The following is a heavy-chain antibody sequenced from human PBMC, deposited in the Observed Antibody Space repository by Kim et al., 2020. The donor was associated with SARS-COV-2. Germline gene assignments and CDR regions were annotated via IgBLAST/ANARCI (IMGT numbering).Heavy chain of an antibody. CDR2: ISYDGSNK. J-gene: IGHJ4*02. V-gene: IGHV3-30*18. D-gene: IGHD3-22*01. CDR1: GFTFSRYG. Sequence: GGSLRLSCAASGFTFSRYGMHWVRQAPGKGLEWVAVISYDGSNKYYADSVKGRFTISRDNSKNTLYLQMNSLRAEDTAVYYCAKERGGYYYDSSGSDYWGQGTLVTVSS. CDR3: AKERGGYYYDSSGSDY.